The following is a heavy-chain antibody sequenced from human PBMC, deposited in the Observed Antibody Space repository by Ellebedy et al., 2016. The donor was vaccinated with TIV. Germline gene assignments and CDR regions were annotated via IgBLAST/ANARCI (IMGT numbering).Heavy chain of an antibody. J-gene: IGHJ2*01. CDR1: GFTFSRFW. CDR2: IKEDGSEK. Sequence: PGGSLRLSCAASGFTFSRFWTSWVRQAPGKGLEWVANIKEDGSEKHYVDSVKGRFTISRANVQDSLQLQMNSLRAEDTAVYYCARDYLALRYFDWQKNWYFDLWGRGTLVTVSS. D-gene: IGHD3-9*01. V-gene: IGHV3-7*01. CDR3: ARDYLALRYFDWQKNWYFDL.